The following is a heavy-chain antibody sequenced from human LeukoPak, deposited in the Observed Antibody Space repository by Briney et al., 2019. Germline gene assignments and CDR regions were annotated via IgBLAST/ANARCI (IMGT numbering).Heavy chain of an antibody. Sequence: ASVKVSCKASGYTFTSYGISWVRRAPGQGLEWMGWISAYNGNTNYAQKLQGRVTMTTDTSTSTAYMELRSLRSDDTAVYYCATLLWFGELLYYFDYWGQGTLVTVSS. D-gene: IGHD3-10*01. V-gene: IGHV1-18*01. CDR2: ISAYNGNT. CDR1: GYTFTSYG. CDR3: ATLLWFGELLYYFDY. J-gene: IGHJ4*02.